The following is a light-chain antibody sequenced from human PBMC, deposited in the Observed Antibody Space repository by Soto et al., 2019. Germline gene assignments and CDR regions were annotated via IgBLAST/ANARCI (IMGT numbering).Light chain of an antibody. V-gene: IGKV1-39*01. J-gene: IGKJ4*01. CDR1: QSITSN. CDR3: QQSHSAPT. CDR2: RIS. Sequence: DIQMTQSPSSLSASVGDRVTITCRASQSITSNFNWYQQKPGKAPKLLIYRISSLQSGVPSRFRGSGSGTDFTLTISSLQPEDFATYYCQQSHSAPTFGGGTKVEIK.